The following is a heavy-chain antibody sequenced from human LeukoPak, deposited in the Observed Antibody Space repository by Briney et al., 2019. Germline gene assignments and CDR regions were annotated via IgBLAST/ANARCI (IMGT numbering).Heavy chain of an antibody. Sequence: QPGGSLRLSCAASGFTFSNYAMNWVRQAPGKGLDWVSSITAGGSFKYYADSVEGRFTISRDNSKNTLYLQMNSLRAEDTAVYYCAKSTRFVLWSGCDYWGQGTLVTVSS. CDR2: ITAGGSFK. CDR3: AKSTRFVLWSGCDY. CDR1: GFTFSNYA. D-gene: IGHD3-3*01. J-gene: IGHJ4*02. V-gene: IGHV3-23*01.